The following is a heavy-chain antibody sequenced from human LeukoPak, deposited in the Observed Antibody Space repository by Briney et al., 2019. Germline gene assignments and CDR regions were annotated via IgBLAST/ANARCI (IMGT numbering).Heavy chain of an antibody. V-gene: IGHV4-30-4*08. Sequence: LRLSCAASGFTFSSYAMSWIRQPPGKGLEWIGYIYYSGSTYYNPSLKSRVTISVDTSKNQFSLKLSSVTAADTAVYYCARVSYDFWSGYYRGNWFDPWGQGTLVTVSS. CDR1: GFTFSSYA. CDR2: IYYSGST. J-gene: IGHJ5*02. D-gene: IGHD3-3*01. CDR3: ARVSYDFWSGYYRGNWFDP.